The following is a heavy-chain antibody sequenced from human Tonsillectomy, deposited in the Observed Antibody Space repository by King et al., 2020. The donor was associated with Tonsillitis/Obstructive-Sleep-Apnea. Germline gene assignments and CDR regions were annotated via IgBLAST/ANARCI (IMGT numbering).Heavy chain of an antibody. CDR1: GFTLRNFW. Sequence: VQLVESGGGLVPPGGSLRLSCAASGFTLRNFWMTWVRQAPGKGLEWLANIKEDGRIKNYGDSVKGRFTISRDDAKNSLYLKMNSLRAEDTAVYYCARDDAPYSDSGIYYDAFDIWGQGTVVTVSS. CDR3: ARDDAPYSDSGIYYDAFDI. J-gene: IGHJ3*02. CDR2: IKEDGRIK. D-gene: IGHD3-10*01. V-gene: IGHV3-7*04.